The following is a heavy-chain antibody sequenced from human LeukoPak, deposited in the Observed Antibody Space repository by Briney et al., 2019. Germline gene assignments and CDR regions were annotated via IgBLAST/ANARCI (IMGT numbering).Heavy chain of an antibody. CDR2: ISVTGNT. J-gene: IGHJ4*02. CDR3: VWGPIRGVIRRPFDY. V-gene: IGHV3-23*01. CDR1: AFTLSNYA. Sequence: GGSLRLSCTASAFTLSNYAMSWVRQAPGKGLEWVSAISVTGNTYHAHPVKGRFAISRDSSKNTLYLQMNRLRAEDAAVYYCVWGPIRGVIRRPFDYWGQGTLVSVPS. D-gene: IGHD3-10*01.